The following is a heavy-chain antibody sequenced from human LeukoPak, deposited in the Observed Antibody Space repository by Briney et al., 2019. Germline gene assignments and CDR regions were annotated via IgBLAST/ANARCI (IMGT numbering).Heavy chain of an antibody. CDR1: GFTFSGYW. CDR3: VRDLYRIVVVPHYFDY. V-gene: IGHV3-7*01. J-gene: IGHJ4*02. Sequence: GGSLRLSCAASGFTFSGYWMSWVRQAPGKGLEWVANIKQDGSEKYYVDSVKGRFTISRDNAKNSLYLQMNSLRAEDTAVYYCVRDLYRIVVVPHYFDYWGQGTLVTVSS. CDR2: IKQDGSEK. D-gene: IGHD3-22*01.